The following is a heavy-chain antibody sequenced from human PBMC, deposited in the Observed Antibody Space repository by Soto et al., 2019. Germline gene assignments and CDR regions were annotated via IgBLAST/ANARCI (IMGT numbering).Heavy chain of an antibody. V-gene: IGHV3-30*18. J-gene: IGHJ4*02. D-gene: IGHD1-1*01. CDR1: GFTFSSYG. CDR3: AKTTATGPDALDH. CDR2: ISYDGSNK. Sequence: QVQLVESGGGVVQPGRSLRLSCAASGFTFSSYGMHWVRQAPGKGLEWVAVISYDGSNKYYADSVKGRFTISRDNSKNTLYLQMNSLRAEDTAVYYCAKTTATGPDALDHWGQGTLVTVSS.